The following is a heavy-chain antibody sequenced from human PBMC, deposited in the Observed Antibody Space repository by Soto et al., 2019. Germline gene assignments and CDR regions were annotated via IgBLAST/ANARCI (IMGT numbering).Heavy chain of an antibody. J-gene: IGHJ4*02. Sequence: VQLLESGGGLVQPGGSLRLSCAASGFTFRSYAMSWVLQAPGKGLEWVSAIRGSGGSTYYADSVKGRFTISRDNSKNTLYLQMNSLSAEDTAVYYCAKLMVAAADLPSFDYWGQGTLVTVSS. V-gene: IGHV3-23*01. CDR3: AKLMVAAADLPSFDY. CDR1: GFTFRSYA. CDR2: IRGSGGST. D-gene: IGHD2-15*01.